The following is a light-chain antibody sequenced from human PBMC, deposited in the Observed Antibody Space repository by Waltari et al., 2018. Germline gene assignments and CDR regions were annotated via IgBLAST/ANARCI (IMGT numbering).Light chain of an antibody. CDR2: KGI. Sequence: QTVVTQEPSLSVSPGGTVPLTCALSSGSVSSTSYPTWYKQTPGQPPRKLVYKGISRSSGVPDRFAGAILGNTAALTSTGAQADDESDYYCSMYMGSGVWVFGGGTKLTVL. CDR1: SGSVSSTSY. V-gene: IGLV8-61*01. J-gene: IGLJ3*02. CDR3: SMYMGSGVWV.